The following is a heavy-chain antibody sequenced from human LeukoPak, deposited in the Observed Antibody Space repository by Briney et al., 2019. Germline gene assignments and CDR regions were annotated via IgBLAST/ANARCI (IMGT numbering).Heavy chain of an antibody. J-gene: IGHJ6*02. CDR1: GGSISGYY. Sequence: ASETLSLTCTVSGGSISGYYWNWIRQPPGKGLEWIGYIYYSGSTNYSPSLKSRVTISVDTSNSQLSLKLSSVTATDTAVYYCARGWDTGYSYYGMDVWGQGTTVTVSS. D-gene: IGHD5-18*01. V-gene: IGHV4-59*01. CDR3: ARGWDTGYSYYGMDV. CDR2: IYYSGST.